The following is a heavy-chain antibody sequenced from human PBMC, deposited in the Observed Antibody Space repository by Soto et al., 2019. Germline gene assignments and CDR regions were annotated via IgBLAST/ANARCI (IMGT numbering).Heavy chain of an antibody. CDR3: GRDTGGGRRFDY. CDR2: IYYSGST. V-gene: IGHV4-31*03. Sequence: QVQLQESGPGLVKPSQTLSLTCTVSGGSISSGGYCWSWIRQHPGKGLEWIGYIYYSGSTYYNPSPKSGVTKQVAPSKTQSPRKLSSVPAGDRAVYYCGRDTGGGRRFDYWGQGTLVTVSS. J-gene: IGHJ4*02. CDR1: GGSISSGGYC. D-gene: IGHD3-16*01.